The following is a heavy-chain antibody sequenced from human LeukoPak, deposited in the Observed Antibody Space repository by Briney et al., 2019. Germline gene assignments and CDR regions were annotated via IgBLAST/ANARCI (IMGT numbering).Heavy chain of an antibody. CDR1: GGSFSGYY. CDR3: ARQYCSSTSCLFDH. V-gene: IGHV4-34*01. J-gene: IGHJ4*02. CDR2: INHSGST. Sequence: PSETLSLTCAVYGGSFSGYYWSWIRQPPGKGLEWIGEINHSGSTNYNPSLKSRVTISVDTSKNQFSLKLSSVTAADTAVYYCARQYCSSTSCLFDHWGQGTLVTVSS. D-gene: IGHD2-2*01.